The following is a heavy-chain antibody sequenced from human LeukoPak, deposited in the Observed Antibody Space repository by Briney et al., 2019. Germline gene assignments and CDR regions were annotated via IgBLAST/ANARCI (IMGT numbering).Heavy chain of an antibody. CDR1: GFTFSSYA. Sequence: GGSLRLSCAASGFTFSSYAMSWVRQAPGKGLEWVSAISGSGGSTYYADSVKGRFTISRDNSKNTLYLQMNSLRAEDTAVYYCAKDSAGTVEFNWFDPWGQGTLVTVSS. CDR2: ISGSGGST. V-gene: IGHV3-23*01. D-gene: IGHD6-13*01. J-gene: IGHJ5*02. CDR3: AKDSAGTVEFNWFDP.